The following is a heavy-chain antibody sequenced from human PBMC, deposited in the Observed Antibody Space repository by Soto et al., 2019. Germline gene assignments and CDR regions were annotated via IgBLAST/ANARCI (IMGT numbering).Heavy chain of an antibody. D-gene: IGHD5-18*01. J-gene: IGHJ6*02. Sequence: QVQLVQSGAEGNKPGASVQGSCKAPGDTVTSYAMHLVRQAPGQRLERMGWINAGNGNTKYSQKFQGRVTITRDTSARTAYMELSSLRSEDTAVYYCARDTAMVHSYYDYGMDVWGQGPTVTVSS. V-gene: IGHV1-3*01. CDR2: INAGNGNT. CDR3: ARDTAMVHSYYDYGMDV. CDR1: GDTVTSYA.